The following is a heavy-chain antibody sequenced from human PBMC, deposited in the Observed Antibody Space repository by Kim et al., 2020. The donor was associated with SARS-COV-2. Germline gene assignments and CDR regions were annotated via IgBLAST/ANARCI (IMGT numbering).Heavy chain of an antibody. D-gene: IGHD2-21*02. J-gene: IGHJ5*02. CDR3: AREWAVVVTAINWFDP. V-gene: IGHV4-59*01. Sequence: SRKSRVTISVDTSKNQFSLKLSSVTAADTAVYYCAREWAVVVTAINWFDPWGQGTLVTVSS.